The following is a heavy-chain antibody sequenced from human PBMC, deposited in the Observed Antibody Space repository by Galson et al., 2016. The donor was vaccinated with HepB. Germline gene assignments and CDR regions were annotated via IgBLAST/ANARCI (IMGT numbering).Heavy chain of an antibody. CDR1: GFWFSSYW. J-gene: IGHJ4*02. CDR2: IKPDGRET. CDR3: ARVWKFGEGVPDY. Sequence: SLRLSCAASGFWFSSYWMSWVRQTPRNGLEWVANIKPDGRETYYVESVMGRFTVSRDNTKNSVYLQMNSLRTEDTAVYYCARVWKFGEGVPDYGGQGTLVSVSS. D-gene: IGHD3-10*01. V-gene: IGHV3-7*03.